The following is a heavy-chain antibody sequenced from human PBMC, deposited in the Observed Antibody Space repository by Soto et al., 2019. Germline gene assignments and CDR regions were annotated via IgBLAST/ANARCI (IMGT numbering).Heavy chain of an antibody. CDR2: IYYSGST. CDR1: GGSVSSTSYY. Sequence: QLQLQESGPGLVKPSETLSLTCTVSGGSVSSTSYYWGWIRQPPGKGLEWIGGIYYSGSTYYNPSLKSRVTISVDTSKNQFSLKLSSVTAADTAVYYCARIVGIRNSIGQRYYFDYWGQGTLVTVSS. D-gene: IGHD6-19*01. V-gene: IGHV4-39*01. CDR3: ARIVGIRNSIGQRYYFDY. J-gene: IGHJ4*02.